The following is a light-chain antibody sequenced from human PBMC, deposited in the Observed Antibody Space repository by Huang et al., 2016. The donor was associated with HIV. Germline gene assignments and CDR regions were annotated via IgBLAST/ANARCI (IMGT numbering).Light chain of an antibody. Sequence: EIVLTQSQATLSLSPGERATLSCRASHSISTYLAWYQQRPGQAPRLLIYDASNRATGIPARFRGSGSGTDFTLTISSLEAEDSAVYYCQQRSSLPPLTFGGGTKLEIK. J-gene: IGKJ4*01. CDR1: HSISTY. CDR2: DAS. V-gene: IGKV3-11*01. CDR3: QQRSSLPPLT.